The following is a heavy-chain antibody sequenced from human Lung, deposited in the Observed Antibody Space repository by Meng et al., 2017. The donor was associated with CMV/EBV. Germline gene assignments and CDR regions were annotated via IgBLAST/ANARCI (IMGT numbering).Heavy chain of an antibody. CDR2: IIPILGIA. V-gene: IGHV1-69*10. CDR1: GGTFSSYA. CDR3: ARDRGGKAVAGGY. D-gene: IGHD6-13*01. J-gene: IGHJ4*02. Sequence: KASGGTFSSYAISWVRQTPGQGLEWMGGIIPILGIANYAQKFQGRVTITADKSTSTAYMELSSLRSEDTAVYYCARDRGGKAVAGGYWGQGTLVTVSS.